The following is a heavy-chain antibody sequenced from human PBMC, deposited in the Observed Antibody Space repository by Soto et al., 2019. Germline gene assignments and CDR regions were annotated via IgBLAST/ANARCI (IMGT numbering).Heavy chain of an antibody. D-gene: IGHD2-8*01. V-gene: IGHV3-23*03. CDR2: ILSDYNT. Sequence: EVQLLESGGGFAQPGGSLTLSCAASGFTFRDYTMSWVRQAPGQVLECISVILSDYNTFYAGSVRGRFTISRDNSKNTVYLEMNSLRAEDTAVYYCARRTNGYFGYWGQGALVTVSS. CDR3: ARRTNGYFGY. J-gene: IGHJ4*02. CDR1: GFTFRDYT.